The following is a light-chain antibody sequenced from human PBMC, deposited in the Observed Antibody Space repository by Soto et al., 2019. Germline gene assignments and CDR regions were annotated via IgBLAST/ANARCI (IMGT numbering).Light chain of an antibody. V-gene: IGKV1-27*01. CDR1: QGIAPY. J-gene: IGKJ4*01. CDR2: ATS. CDR3: QKYNSAPLT. Sequence: DVQMTQSPSSLSASVGDRVTITCRASQGIAPYLAWFQQKPGTVPRLLIYATSTLQSGVPSRFSGSGSGTDLTLTISSLQPEDVATYYSQKYNSAPLTFGGGTKVEIK.